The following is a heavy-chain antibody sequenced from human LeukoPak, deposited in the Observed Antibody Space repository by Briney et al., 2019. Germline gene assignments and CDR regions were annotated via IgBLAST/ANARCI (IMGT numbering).Heavy chain of an antibody. CDR2: INPDSGGT. CDR1: GYTFTGYY. D-gene: IGHD6-19*01. Sequence: ASVKVSCKASGYTFTGYYMHWVRQAPGHRLEWMGWINPDSGGTNYAQKFQGRVTMTRDMSTSTVYMELSSLRSEDTAVYYCARGGYSSDRDAFDIWGQGTMVTVSS. V-gene: IGHV1-2*02. J-gene: IGHJ3*02. CDR3: ARGGYSSDRDAFDI.